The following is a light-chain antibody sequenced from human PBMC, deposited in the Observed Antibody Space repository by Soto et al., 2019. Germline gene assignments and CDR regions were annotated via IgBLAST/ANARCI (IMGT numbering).Light chain of an antibody. J-gene: IGLJ2*01. CDR2: RHD. Sequence: QSVLTQPPSASGTPGQRVIISCSGTTSNLGSNYVYWYQHLPGTAPKLLIYRHDQRPSGVPDRFSGSRSGTSASLAISGLRSEDEADYYCATWDDSLSGVLFGGGTQLTVL. CDR1: TSNLGSNY. CDR3: ATWDDSLSGVL. V-gene: IGLV1-47*01.